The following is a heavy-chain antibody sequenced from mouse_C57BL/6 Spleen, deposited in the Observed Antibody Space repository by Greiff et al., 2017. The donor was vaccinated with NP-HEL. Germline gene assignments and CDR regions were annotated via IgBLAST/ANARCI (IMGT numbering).Heavy chain of an antibody. D-gene: IGHD2-2*01. V-gene: IGHV1-47*01. J-gene: IGHJ4*01. CDR1: GYTFTTYP. Sequence: QVQLQQSGAELVKPGASVKMSCKASGYTFTTYPIEWMKQNHGKSLEWIGNFHPYNDDTKYNEKFKGKATLTVDRSSSTVYLELSRLTSDESAVYYCARRGWAYGYDGYAMDYWGQGTSVTVSS. CDR3: ARRGWAYGYDGYAMDY. CDR2: FHPYNDDT.